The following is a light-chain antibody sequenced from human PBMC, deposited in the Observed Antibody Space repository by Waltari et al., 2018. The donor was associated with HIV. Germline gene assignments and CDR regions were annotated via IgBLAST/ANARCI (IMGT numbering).Light chain of an antibody. V-gene: IGLV2-14*01. CDR1: SSDVGGYKY. J-gene: IGLJ2*01. CDR3: SSYTSSSTAHVV. CDR2: EVS. Sequence: QSALTQPASVSGSPGQSITISCTGTSSDVGGYKYVSWYQQHPGKAPKLMIYEVSNRPSGVSNRFSGSKSGNTASLTISGLQAEDEADYYCSSYTSSSTAHVVFGGGTKLTVL.